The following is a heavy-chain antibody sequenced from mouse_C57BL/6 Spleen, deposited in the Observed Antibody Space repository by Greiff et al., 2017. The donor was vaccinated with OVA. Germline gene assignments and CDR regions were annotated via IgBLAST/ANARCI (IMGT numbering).Heavy chain of an antibody. CDR2: ISSGSSTI. V-gene: IGHV5-17*01. Sequence: EVKLVESGGGLVKPGGSLKLSCAASGFTFSDYGMHWVRQAPEKGLEWVAYISSGSSTIYYADTVKGRFTISRDNAKNTLFLQMTSLRSEDTAMYYCARRYDYHWYFDVWGTGTTVTVSS. CDR1: GFTFSDYG. D-gene: IGHD2-4*01. J-gene: IGHJ1*03. CDR3: ARRYDYHWYFDV.